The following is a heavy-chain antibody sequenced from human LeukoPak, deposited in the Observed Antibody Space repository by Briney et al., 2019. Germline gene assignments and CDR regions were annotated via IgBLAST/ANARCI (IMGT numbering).Heavy chain of an antibody. CDR2: ISAYNGNT. J-gene: IGHJ4*02. D-gene: IGHD3-22*01. CDR1: GYTFTSYG. V-gene: IGHV1-18*01. CDR3: AKGQGSDSSGSGLR. Sequence: GASVNVSCKASGYTFTSYGISWVRQAPGQRLERMGWISAYNGNTDYAQKLQGRVTMTTDTSTTTANMEISNLRSDDTAVYDGAKGQGSDSSGSGLRWGEGALVTVSS.